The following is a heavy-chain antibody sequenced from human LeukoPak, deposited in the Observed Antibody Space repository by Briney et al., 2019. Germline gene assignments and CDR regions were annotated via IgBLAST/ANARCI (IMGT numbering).Heavy chain of an antibody. Sequence: AGRSLRLSCAASGFPFSNHAMSSVRQHPGKGLESHPAISYGNTYYADAVSCRFAITRDDSKNMVYLKMNRLREEDTVLYYCVREAGYCASVCLKSNWFGPWGQGTQVTVSS. CDR1: GFPFSNHA. J-gene: IGHJ5*02. CDR2: ISYGNT. CDR3: VREAGYCASVCLKSNWFGP. D-gene: IGHD2-15*01. V-gene: IGHV3-23*01.